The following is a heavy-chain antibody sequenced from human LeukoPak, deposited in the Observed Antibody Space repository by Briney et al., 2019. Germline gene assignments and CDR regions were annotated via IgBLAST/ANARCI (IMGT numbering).Heavy chain of an antibody. CDR1: GFTFSSYA. J-gene: IGHJ3*02. V-gene: IGHV3-30-3*01. Sequence: GGPLRLSCAASGFTFSSYAMHWVRQAPGKGLEWVAVISYDGSNKYYADSVKGRFTISRDNSKNTLYLQMNSPRAEDTAVHYCARDYYDSSGYWPDAFDIWGQGTMVTVSS. D-gene: IGHD3-22*01. CDR2: ISYDGSNK. CDR3: ARDYYDSSGYWPDAFDI.